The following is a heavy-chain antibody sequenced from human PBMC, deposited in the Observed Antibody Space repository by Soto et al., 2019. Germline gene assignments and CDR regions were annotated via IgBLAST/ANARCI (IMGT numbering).Heavy chain of an antibody. CDR1: GFTFSSYW. Sequence: GWALRLSCAASGFTFSSYWMHLVRQAPGKGLVWVSSINSDGSSTSYADSVKGRFTISRDNAKNTLYLQMKSLRAEDTAVYYCATPHFTMVRGADRYYSYGMEVWGQGTKVTVSS. V-gene: IGHV3-74*01. D-gene: IGHD3-10*01. CDR3: ATPHFTMVRGADRYYSYGMEV. CDR2: INSDGSST. J-gene: IGHJ6*02.